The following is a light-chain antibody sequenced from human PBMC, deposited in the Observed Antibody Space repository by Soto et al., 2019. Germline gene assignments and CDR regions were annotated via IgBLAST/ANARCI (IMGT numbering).Light chain of an antibody. V-gene: IGLV2-8*01. CDR2: DVS. CDR3: SSYAGSINFYV. J-gene: IGLJ1*01. Sequence: QSVLTQPPSASGSPGQSVTISCTGTSSDVGGYNYVSWYQQFPGKAPKLMIYDVSERPSGVPDRFSGSKSGNMASLTVSGLQAEDEADYYCSSYAGSINFYVFGTGTKLTVL. CDR1: SSDVGGYNY.